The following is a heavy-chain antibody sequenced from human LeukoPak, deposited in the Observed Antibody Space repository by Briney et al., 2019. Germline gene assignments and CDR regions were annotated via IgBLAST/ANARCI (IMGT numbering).Heavy chain of an antibody. Sequence: GESLMISCKGSGYRFTSYWIGWVRQMPGKGLEWMGIIYPGDSDTRYSPSFQGQVTISADKSISTAYLQWSSLKASDTAMYYCATSGGRRQLGSQEGFDYWGQGTLVTVSS. CDR3: ATSGGRRQLGSQEGFDY. D-gene: IGHD6-6*01. V-gene: IGHV5-51*01. J-gene: IGHJ4*02. CDR1: GYRFTSYW. CDR2: IYPGDSDT.